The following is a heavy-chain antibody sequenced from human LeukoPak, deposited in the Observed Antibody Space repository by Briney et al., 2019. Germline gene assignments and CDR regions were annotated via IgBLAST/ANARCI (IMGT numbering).Heavy chain of an antibody. CDR3: ARHFTYYYDSSGYPRDGFDI. CDR2: IHYSGST. J-gene: IGHJ3*02. V-gene: IGHV4-59*08. Sequence: SETLSLTCTVSGGSISGYYWSWIRQSPGKGLVWIGYIHYSGSTNYNPSLKSRVTMSVDMSKNQSSLKLSSVTAADTALYYCARHFTYYYDSSGYPRDGFDIWGLGTMVTVSS. CDR1: GGSISGYY. D-gene: IGHD3-22*01.